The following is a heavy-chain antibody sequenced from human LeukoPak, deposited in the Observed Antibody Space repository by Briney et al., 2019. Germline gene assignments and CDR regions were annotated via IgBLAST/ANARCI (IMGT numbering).Heavy chain of an antibody. Sequence: SGPTLVNPTQTLTLTCTFSGFSLSTSGVGVGWIRQPPGKALEWLALIYWNDDKRYSPSLKSRLTITKDTSKNQVVLTMTNMDPVDTATYYCAHRQDGSSWYACSSAGKVSDYWGQGTLVTVSS. J-gene: IGHJ4*02. V-gene: IGHV2-5*01. D-gene: IGHD6-13*01. CDR2: IYWNDDK. CDR1: GFSLSTSGVG. CDR3: AHRQDGSSWYACSSAGKVSDY.